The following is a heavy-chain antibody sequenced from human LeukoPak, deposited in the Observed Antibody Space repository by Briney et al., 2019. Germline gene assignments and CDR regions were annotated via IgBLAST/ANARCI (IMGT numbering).Heavy chain of an antibody. J-gene: IGHJ4*02. Sequence: ASVKVSCKASGGTFSSYAISWVRQAPGQGLEWMGIINPSGGSTSYAQKFQGRVTMTRDTSTSTVYMELSSLRSEDTAVYYCAKDYGGNSRVLDYWGQGTLVTVSS. V-gene: IGHV1-46*01. CDR1: GGTFSSYA. D-gene: IGHD4-23*01. CDR3: AKDYGGNSRVLDY. CDR2: INPSGGST.